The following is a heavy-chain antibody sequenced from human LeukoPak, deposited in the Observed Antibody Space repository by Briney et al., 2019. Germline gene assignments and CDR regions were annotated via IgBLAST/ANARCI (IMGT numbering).Heavy chain of an antibody. Sequence: PSQTLSLTCTVSGGSISSYYWSWIRQPPGKGLEWIGYIYYSGSTNYNPSLKSRVTISVDTSKNQFSLKLSSVTAADTAVYYCAREMRISYYYDNNWFDPWGQGTLVTVSS. CDR2: IYYSGST. CDR1: GGSISSYY. V-gene: IGHV4-59*01. CDR3: AREMRISYYYDNNWFDP. J-gene: IGHJ5*02. D-gene: IGHD3-22*01.